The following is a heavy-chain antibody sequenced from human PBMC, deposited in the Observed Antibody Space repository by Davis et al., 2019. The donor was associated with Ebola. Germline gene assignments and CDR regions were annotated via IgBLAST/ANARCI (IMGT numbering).Heavy chain of an antibody. V-gene: IGHV4-30-4*08. Sequence: MPSETLSLTCTVSGGSISSGGYYWSWIRQHPGKGLEWIGYIYNTGSTYYNPSLKSRLTISLDTSEKYFSLNLTSVTAADTAVYYCARLQRDYYDSGGYYLTAYFFDSWGQGTLVTVSS. J-gene: IGHJ4*02. CDR2: IYNTGST. D-gene: IGHD3-22*01. CDR1: GGSISSGGYY. CDR3: ARLQRDYYDSGGYYLTAYFFDS.